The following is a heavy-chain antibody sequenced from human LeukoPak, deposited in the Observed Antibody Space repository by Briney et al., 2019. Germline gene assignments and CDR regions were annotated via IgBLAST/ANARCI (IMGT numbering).Heavy chain of an antibody. V-gene: IGHV4-59*08. CDR2: IYYSGST. Sequence: SETLSLTCTVSGGSISSYYWSWIRQPPGKGLEWIGYIYYSGSTNYNPSLKSRVTISVDTSKNQFSLKLRSVTAADTAVYYCAGHGEGRYFDWLLYPLYYYYGMDVWGQGTTVTVSS. J-gene: IGHJ6*02. D-gene: IGHD3-9*01. CDR3: AGHGEGRYFDWLLYPLYYYYGMDV. CDR1: GGSISSYY.